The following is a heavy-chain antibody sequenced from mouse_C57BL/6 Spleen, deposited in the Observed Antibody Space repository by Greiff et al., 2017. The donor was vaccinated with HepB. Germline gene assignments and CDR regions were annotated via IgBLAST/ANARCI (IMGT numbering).Heavy chain of an antibody. D-gene: IGHD3-2*02. J-gene: IGHJ4*01. Sequence: VQLQQSGPVLVKPGASVKMSCKASGYTFTDYYMNWVKQSHGKSLEWIGVINPYNGGTSYNQKFKGKATLTVDKSSSTAYMELNSLTSEDSAVYYCAQAAQAEAMDYWGQGTSVTVSS. CDR3: AQAAQAEAMDY. CDR1: GYTFTDYY. V-gene: IGHV1-19*01. CDR2: INPYNGGT.